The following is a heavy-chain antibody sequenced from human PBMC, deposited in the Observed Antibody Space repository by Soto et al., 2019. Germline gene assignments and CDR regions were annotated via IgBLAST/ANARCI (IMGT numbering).Heavy chain of an antibody. J-gene: IGHJ4*02. CDR3: ASRAFWSGYYYQYDY. Sequence: ASETLSLTCTVSGGSISSGDYYWSWIRQPPGKGLEWIGYIYYSGSTYYNPSLKSRVTISVDTSKNQFSLKLSSVTAADTAVYYCASRAFWSGYYYQYDYWGQGTLVTVSS. V-gene: IGHV4-30-4*01. CDR1: GGSISSGDYY. CDR2: IYYSGST. D-gene: IGHD3-3*01.